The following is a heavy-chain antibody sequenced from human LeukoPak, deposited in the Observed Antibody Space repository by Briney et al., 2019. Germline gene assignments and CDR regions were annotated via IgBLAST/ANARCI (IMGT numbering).Heavy chain of an antibody. D-gene: IGHD2-2*01. Sequence: PSETLSLTCTVSGGSISSYYWSWIRQPAGKGLEWIGRIYTSGSTNYNPSLKSRVTMSVDTSKNQFSLKLSSVTAADTAVYYCASDIVVVPAAKGAFDIWGQGTMVTVSS. CDR1: GGSISSYY. V-gene: IGHV4-4*07. J-gene: IGHJ3*02. CDR3: ASDIVVVPAAKGAFDI. CDR2: IYTSGST.